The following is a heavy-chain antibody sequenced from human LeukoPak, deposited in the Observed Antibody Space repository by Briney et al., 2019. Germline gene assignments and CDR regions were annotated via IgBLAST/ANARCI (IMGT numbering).Heavy chain of an antibody. CDR1: GGSISSGSYY. V-gene: IGHV4-31*03. D-gene: IGHD4-17*01. J-gene: IGHJ4*02. CDR2: IYYSGST. CDR3: ASASDYGDYVGY. Sequence: SQTLSLTCTVSGGSISSGSYYWSWIRQHPGKGLEWIGYIYYSGSTYYNPSLKSRVTISVDTSKNQFSLKLSSVTAADTAVYYCASASDYGDYVGYWGQGTLVTVSS.